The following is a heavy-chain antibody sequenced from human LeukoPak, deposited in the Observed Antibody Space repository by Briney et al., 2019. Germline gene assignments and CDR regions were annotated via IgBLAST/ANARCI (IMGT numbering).Heavy chain of an antibody. CDR1: GGSINGYY. CDR3: ARDRSSSCTRDWFDP. V-gene: IGHV4-4*07. D-gene: IGHD6-13*01. Sequence: SETLSLTCTVSGGSINGYYWSWIRQPAGKGLEWIGRIYNSESINYNPSLKSRVTMSIDTSKSQFSLKLNSVTAADTAVYYCARDRSSSCTRDWFDPWGQGALVTVSS. J-gene: IGHJ5*02. CDR2: IYNSESI.